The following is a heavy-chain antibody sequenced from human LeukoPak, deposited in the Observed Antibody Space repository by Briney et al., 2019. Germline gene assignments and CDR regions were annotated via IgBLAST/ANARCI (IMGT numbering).Heavy chain of an antibody. Sequence: GGSLRLSCAASGFTFSSYSMNWVRQAPGKGLEWVSSISSSSSYIYYADSVKGRFTISRDNAKNSLYLQMNSLRAEDTAVYYCARDSPSSTSWGYWGQGTLVTVSS. D-gene: IGHD2-2*01. V-gene: IGHV3-21*01. J-gene: IGHJ4*02. CDR3: ARDSPSSTSWGY. CDR2: ISSSSSYI. CDR1: GFTFSSYS.